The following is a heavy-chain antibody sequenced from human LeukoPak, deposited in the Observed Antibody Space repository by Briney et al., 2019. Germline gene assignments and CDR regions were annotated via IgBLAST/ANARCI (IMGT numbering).Heavy chain of an antibody. Sequence: KPSETLSLTCTVSGGSISSYYWSWIRQPPGKGLEWIGYIYYSGSTNYNPSPKSRVTISVDTSKNQFSLKLNSVTAADTAVYYCARRAYSSGWYYFDYWGQGTLVTVSS. V-gene: IGHV4-59*01. CDR3: ARRAYSSGWYYFDY. D-gene: IGHD6-19*01. CDR2: IYYSGST. J-gene: IGHJ4*02. CDR1: GGSISSYY.